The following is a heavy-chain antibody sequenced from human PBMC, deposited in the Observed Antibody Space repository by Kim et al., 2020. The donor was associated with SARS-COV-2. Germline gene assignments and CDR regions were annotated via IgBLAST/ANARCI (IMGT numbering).Heavy chain of an antibody. D-gene: IGHD6-19*01. J-gene: IGHJ3*02. Sequence: GGSLRLSCAASGFTFSSYAMHWVRQAPGKGLEWVAVISYDGSNKYYADSVKGRFTISRDNSKNTLYLQMNSLRAEDTAVYYCAREGIAVAGIHHDACDS. CDR2: ISYDGSNK. CDR1: GFTFSSYA. V-gene: IGHV3-30-3*01. CDR3: AREGIAVAGIHHDACDS.